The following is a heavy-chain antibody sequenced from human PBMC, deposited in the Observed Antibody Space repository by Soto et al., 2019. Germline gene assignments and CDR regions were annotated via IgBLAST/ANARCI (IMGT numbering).Heavy chain of an antibody. CDR2: INHSGST. J-gene: IGHJ4*02. Sequence: QVQLQQWGAGLLKPSETLSLTCAVYGGSFSGYYWSWIRQPPGKGLEWIGEINHSGSTNYNPSLKSRVTISVDTSKTQFSLKLSSVTAADTAVYYCARLIVYDYVWGSYRYTGRFDYWGQGTLVTVSS. V-gene: IGHV4-34*01. D-gene: IGHD3-16*02. CDR3: ARLIVYDYVWGSYRYTGRFDY. CDR1: GGSFSGYY.